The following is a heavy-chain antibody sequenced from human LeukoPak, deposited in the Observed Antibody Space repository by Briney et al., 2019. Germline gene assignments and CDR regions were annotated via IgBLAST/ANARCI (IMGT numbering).Heavy chain of an antibody. CDR2: INWNGGST. V-gene: IGHV3-20*01. D-gene: IGHD3-22*01. J-gene: IGHJ6*02. CDR3: ARGWKSSGYYYYGMDV. Sequence: PGGSLRPSCAASGFTFDDYGMSWVRQAPGKGLEWVSGINWNGGSTGYADSVKGRFTISRDNAKNSLYLQMNSLRAEDTALYHCARGWKSSGYYYYGMDVWGQGTTVTVSS. CDR1: GFTFDDYG.